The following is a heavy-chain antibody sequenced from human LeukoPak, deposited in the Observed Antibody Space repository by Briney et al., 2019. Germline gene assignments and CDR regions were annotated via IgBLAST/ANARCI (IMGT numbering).Heavy chain of an antibody. Sequence: GESLKISCKGSGYTFTGKFIHWVRQAPGQGLEWMGWIDPNSGGTDYAQKFRGRVTMTRDTSTSTAYMDLSSLISDDTAVYYCARDREGLAYFDYWGQGTLVTVSS. CDR2: IDPNSGGT. CDR3: ARDREGLAYFDY. D-gene: IGHD3/OR15-3a*01. V-gene: IGHV1-2*02. CDR1: GYTFTGKF. J-gene: IGHJ4*02.